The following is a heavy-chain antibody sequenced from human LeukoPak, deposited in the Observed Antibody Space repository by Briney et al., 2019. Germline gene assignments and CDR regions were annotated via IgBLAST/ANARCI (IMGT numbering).Heavy chain of an antibody. V-gene: IGHV3-30*03. J-gene: IGHJ4*02. CDR3: ARAPQGIAVAAYDF. Sequence: GGSLRLSCAASGFTFSGYGMHWVRQAPGKGLEWVAAISFDGGNKFYADSVEGRFTISRDNSKNTLDLQMSSLITEDTAVYYCARAPQGIAVAAYDFWGQGTLVTVSS. CDR2: ISFDGGNK. D-gene: IGHD6-19*01. CDR1: GFTFSGYG.